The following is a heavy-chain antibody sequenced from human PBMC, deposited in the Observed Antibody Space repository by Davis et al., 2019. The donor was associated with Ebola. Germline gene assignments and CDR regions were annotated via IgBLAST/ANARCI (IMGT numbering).Heavy chain of an antibody. CDR1: GFNFRTYA. J-gene: IGHJ4*02. D-gene: IGHD1-26*01. CDR3: ARSTWMGATPLDY. CDR2: ISHDVTNK. Sequence: SLKISCVASGFNFRTYAMHWVRQAPGKGLRWVAVISHDVTNKYYADSVKGRFTVSRDNSKNTVYLEMNGLRPEDTALYYCARSTWMGATPLDYWGQGTLLTVSS. V-gene: IGHV3-30-3*01.